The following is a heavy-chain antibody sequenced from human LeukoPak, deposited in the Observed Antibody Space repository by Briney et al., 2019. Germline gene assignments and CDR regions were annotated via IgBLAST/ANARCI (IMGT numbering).Heavy chain of an antibody. Sequence: PSETLSLPCTVSGGSISSDYWSWIRQPPGKGLEWIGYIHYSGTSNYNPSLKSRVTMSVDTSKNQFSLKLRSVTAADTAVYYCARPLRYCSSSSTSCYTLDAFDIWGQGTMVTVSS. CDR1: GGSISSDY. CDR3: ARPLRYCSSSSTSCYTLDAFDI. D-gene: IGHD2-2*01. V-gene: IGHV4-59*08. CDR2: IHYSGTS. J-gene: IGHJ3*02.